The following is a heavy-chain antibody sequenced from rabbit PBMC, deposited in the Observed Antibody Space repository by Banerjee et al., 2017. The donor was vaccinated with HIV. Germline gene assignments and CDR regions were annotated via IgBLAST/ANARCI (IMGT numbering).Heavy chain of an antibody. CDR3: ARGLVVGIIYRTYYGMDL. J-gene: IGHJ6*01. D-gene: IGHD8-1*01. CDR1: GFSFSNKYV. CDR2: INSSSRNV. V-gene: IGHV1S45*01. Sequence: QEQLEESGGDLVKPEGSLTITCTASGFSFSNKYVMCWVRQAPGKGLEWIGCINSSSRNVVYASWATGRFTISKTSSTTVTLQMTSLTAADTATYFCARGLVVGIIYRTYYGMDLWGPGTLVTVS.